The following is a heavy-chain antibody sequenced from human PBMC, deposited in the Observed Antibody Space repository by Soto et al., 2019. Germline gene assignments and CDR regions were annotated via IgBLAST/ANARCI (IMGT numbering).Heavy chain of an antibody. D-gene: IGHD3-22*01. Sequence: PSETLSLTCTVPGGSLARSYWSWTRQPPGKGLEGMGYVFYTGRANYNASLKSRVSISLDTANYQCSLKLSSVTAADTAVYDCAGDGDGGMARRHYYYRCIDVSGPGPTVTVYS. CDR1: GGSLARSY. J-gene: IGHJ6*02. V-gene: IGHV4-59*01. CDR3: AGDGDGGMARRHYYYRCIDV. CDR2: VFYTGRA.